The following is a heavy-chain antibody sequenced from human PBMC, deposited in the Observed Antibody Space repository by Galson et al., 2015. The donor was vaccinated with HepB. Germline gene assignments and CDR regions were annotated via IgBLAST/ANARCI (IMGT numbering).Heavy chain of an antibody. J-gene: IGHJ3*02. D-gene: IGHD2-2*01. CDR1: GFTFSSYA. CDR3: ARDRLCGSITCRDVFES. V-gene: IGHV3-23*01. CDR2: VRGDGDNK. Sequence: SLRLSCAASGFTFSSYAMHWVRQAPGKGLEWVSVVRGDGDNKDYADSVKGRFTISRDNYQNTVYLQVNSLRAEDTAVYFCARDRLCGSITCRDVFESWGQGTMVTVSS.